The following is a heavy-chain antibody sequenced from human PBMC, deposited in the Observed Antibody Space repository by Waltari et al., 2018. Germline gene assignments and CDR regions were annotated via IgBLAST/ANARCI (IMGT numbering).Heavy chain of an antibody. CDR3: ARVLTSRNRLWLDP. D-gene: IGHD2-2*01. J-gene: IGHJ5*02. Sequence: QALLVQSGAEVKKPGASMTVSCQTSGYGFGDFFLHWLRQAPRPAPEWMGRIDPKTGYTTYTQKFQGRLTLTRDTSISTEYMELTNLTPDDTAMYFCARVLTSRNRLWLDPWGQGSLVTVSS. V-gene: IGHV1-2*06. CDR2: IDPKTGYT. CDR1: GYGFGDFF.